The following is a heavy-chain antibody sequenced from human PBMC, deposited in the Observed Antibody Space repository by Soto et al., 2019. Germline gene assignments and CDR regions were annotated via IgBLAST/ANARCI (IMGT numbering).Heavy chain of an antibody. Sequence: QVQLVQSGAEVKKPGSSVKVSCKASGGTFSSYAISWVRQAPGQGLEWMGGIILIFGTANYAQKFQGRVTITADKSTSTAYMELSSLRSEDTAVYYCARDGYFDYSSSHNWFDPWGQGPLVTVSS. CDR1: GGTFSSYA. D-gene: IGHD6-6*01. CDR2: IILIFGTA. CDR3: ARDGYFDYSSSHNWFDP. V-gene: IGHV1-69*06. J-gene: IGHJ5*02.